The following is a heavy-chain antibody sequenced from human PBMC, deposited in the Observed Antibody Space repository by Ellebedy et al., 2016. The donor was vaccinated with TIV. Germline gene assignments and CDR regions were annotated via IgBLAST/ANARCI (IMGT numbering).Heavy chain of an antibody. CDR1: GFSFSDHY. D-gene: IGHD5-18*01. CDR2: ISSSGSTI. V-gene: IGHV3-11*01. J-gene: IGHJ6*02. Sequence: PGGSLRLSCAGSGFSFSDHYMSWIRQAPGKGLEWVSYISSSGSTIYYADSVKGRFTISRDNAKNSLYLQMNSLRAEDTAVYYCAGEGGTAMVRGMDVWGLGTTVTVSS. CDR3: AGEGGTAMVRGMDV.